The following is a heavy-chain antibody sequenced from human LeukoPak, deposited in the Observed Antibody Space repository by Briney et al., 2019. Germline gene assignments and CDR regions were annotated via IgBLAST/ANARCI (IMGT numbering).Heavy chain of an antibody. Sequence: GASLRLSCAASGFTFSSYEMNWVRQAPGKGLEWVSYISSSGSTIYYADSVKGRFTISRDNAENSLYLQMNSLRAEDTAVYYCARVPRGSGYSFDWGQGTLVTVSS. V-gene: IGHV3-48*03. CDR2: ISSSGSTI. CDR3: ARVPRGSGYSFD. CDR1: GFTFSSYE. J-gene: IGHJ4*02. D-gene: IGHD6-13*01.